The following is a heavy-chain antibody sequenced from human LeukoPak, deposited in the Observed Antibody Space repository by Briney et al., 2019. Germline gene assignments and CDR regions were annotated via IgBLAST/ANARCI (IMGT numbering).Heavy chain of an antibody. CDR1: GGSISSYY. D-gene: IGHD2-2*01. Sequence: SETLSLTCTVSGGSISSYYWSWIRQPPGKGLEWIGYIYYSGSTNYNPSLKSRVTISVDTSKNQFSLKLSSVTAADTAVYYCARGHQLLDAFDIWGQGTMVTVSS. J-gene: IGHJ3*02. CDR3: ARGHQLLDAFDI. CDR2: IYYSGST. V-gene: IGHV4-59*01.